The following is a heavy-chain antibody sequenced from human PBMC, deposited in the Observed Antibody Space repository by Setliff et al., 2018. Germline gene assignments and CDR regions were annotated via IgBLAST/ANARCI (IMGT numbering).Heavy chain of an antibody. J-gene: IGHJ6*03. Sequence: GASVKVSCKASGHTFTGHHLHWVRQAPGQGLEWMGRIDPNTGGTDYAQKFKDRATMTRDSSISTAYLDLSILRSDDTAVYYCVSKFSPAFSSETVIGYFYNSMDVWGKGTTVTVSS. CDR3: VSKFSPAFSSETVIGYFYNSMDV. D-gene: IGHD3-3*01. CDR1: GHTFTGHH. CDR2: IDPNTGGT. V-gene: IGHV1-2*06.